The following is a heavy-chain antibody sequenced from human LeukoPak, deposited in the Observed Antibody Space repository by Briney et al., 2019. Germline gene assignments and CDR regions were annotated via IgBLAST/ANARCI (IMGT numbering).Heavy chain of an antibody. V-gene: IGHV4-4*07. CDR3: ATDYPSRATSMRFSSCYYVMDV. CDR2: ISTSWRS. J-gene: IGHJ6*02. D-gene: IGHD2/OR15-2a*01. Sequence: KASVTLSLTCTVASGSINSYYWNWIRQPAGKGLEWIGRISTSWRSNYHHSLERRVTLSADPSNNQFSLRLSSVTPAHTAVYYCATDYPSRATSMRFSSCYYVMDVWGQGTMVTVSS. CDR1: SGSINSYY.